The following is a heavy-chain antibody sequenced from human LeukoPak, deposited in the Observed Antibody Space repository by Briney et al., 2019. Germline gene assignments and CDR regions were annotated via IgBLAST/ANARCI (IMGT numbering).Heavy chain of an antibody. J-gene: IGHJ4*02. CDR3: ARGRTDYYDSNPSFPALGY. CDR2: INPNSGGT. CDR1: GYTFTGYY. Sequence: GASVKVSCKASGYTFTGYYMHWVRQAPGQGLEWMGWINPNSGGTNYAQKFQGRVTMTRDTSISTAYMELSRLRSDDTAVYYCARGRTDYYDSNPSFPALGYWGQGTLVTVSS. V-gene: IGHV1-2*02. D-gene: IGHD3-22*01.